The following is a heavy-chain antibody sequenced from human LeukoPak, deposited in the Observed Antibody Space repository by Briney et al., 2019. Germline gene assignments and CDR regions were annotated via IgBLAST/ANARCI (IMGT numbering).Heavy chain of an antibody. CDR2: ISISSTYI. Sequence: GGSLRLSCAASGFTFGSYSMNWVRQAPGKGLEWVATISISSTYIYYSDSVRGRFTISRDNANNSLFLEMNSLRAEDTAMYYCARDLERSRANNWFDAWGQGTLVTVSS. D-gene: IGHD1-1*01. CDR1: GFTFGSYS. V-gene: IGHV3-21*01. CDR3: ARDLERSRANNWFDA. J-gene: IGHJ5*02.